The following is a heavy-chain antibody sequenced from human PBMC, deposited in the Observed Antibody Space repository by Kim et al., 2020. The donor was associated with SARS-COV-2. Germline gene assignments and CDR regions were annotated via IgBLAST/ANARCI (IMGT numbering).Heavy chain of an antibody. D-gene: IGHD3-10*01. CDR1: GFTFSSYS. CDR3: ARDSYGSGRAQAPAFDY. V-gene: IGHV3-21*01. CDR2: ISSSSSYI. J-gene: IGHJ4*02. Sequence: GGSLRLSCAASGFTFSSYSMNWVRQAPGKGLEWVSSISSSSSYIYYADSVKGRFTISRDNAKNSLYLQMNSLRAEDTAVYYCARDSYGSGRAQAPAFDYWGQGTLVTVSS.